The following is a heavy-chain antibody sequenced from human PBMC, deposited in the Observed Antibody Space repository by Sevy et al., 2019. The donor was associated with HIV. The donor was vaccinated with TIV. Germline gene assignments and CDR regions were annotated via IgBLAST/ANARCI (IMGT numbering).Heavy chain of an antibody. CDR2: IFYSGIT. CDR3: ARSIAAPRGMDV. D-gene: IGHD6-6*01. J-gene: IGHJ6*02. V-gene: IGHV4-59*01. CDR1: GDSISSYY. Sequence: SETLSLTCTVSGDSISSYYWSWIRQPPGKGLEWIGYIFYSGITNYNPSLKSRVTISVDTSKNQFSLKLSSVTASDTAVYYCARSIAAPRGMDVWGQGTTVTVSS.